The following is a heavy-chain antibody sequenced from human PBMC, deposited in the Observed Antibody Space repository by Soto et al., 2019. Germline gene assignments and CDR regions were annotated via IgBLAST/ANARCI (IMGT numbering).Heavy chain of an antibody. CDR2: IDPSDSYT. CDR3: ARLTYYNILTRIYYYYGMDV. V-gene: IGHV5-10-1*01. D-gene: IGHD3-9*01. J-gene: IGHJ6*02. CDR1: GYSFTSYW. Sequence: GESLKISCKGSGYSFTSYWISWVRQMPGNGLEWMGRIDPSDSYTNYSPSFQGHVTISADKSISTAYLQWSSLKASDTAMYYCARLTYYNILTRIYYYYGMDVWGQGTTVTVSS.